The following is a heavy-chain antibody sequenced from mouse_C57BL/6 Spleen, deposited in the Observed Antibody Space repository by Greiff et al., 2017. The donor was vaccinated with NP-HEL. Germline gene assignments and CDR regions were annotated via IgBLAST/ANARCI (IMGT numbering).Heavy chain of an antibody. J-gene: IGHJ2*01. V-gene: IGHV1-81*01. D-gene: IGHD4-1*01. Sequence: QVQLQQSGAELARPGASVKLSCKASGYTFTSYGISWVKQRTGQGLEWIGEIYPRSGNTSYNEKFKGKATLTADKSSSTAYMELRSLTSEDAAVYFCARGTGAFDYWGQGTTLTVSS. CDR2: IYPRSGNT. CDR3: ARGTGAFDY. CDR1: GYTFTSYG.